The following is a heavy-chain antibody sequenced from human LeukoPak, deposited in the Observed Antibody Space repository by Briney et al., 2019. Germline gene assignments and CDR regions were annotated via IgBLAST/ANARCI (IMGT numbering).Heavy chain of an antibody. J-gene: IGHJ4*02. Sequence: GGSLRPSCAVSGLTFSDYWMHWVRQAPGKGLVWVSRISNDGTSTSYADSVKGRFTISRDNAKNTLYLQMNSLRGEDTAVYYCAKDAAYCGGDCYSGGSDYWGQGTLVTVSS. D-gene: IGHD2-21*02. CDR2: ISNDGTST. CDR3: AKDAAYCGGDCYSGGSDY. V-gene: IGHV3-74*01. CDR1: GLTFSDYW.